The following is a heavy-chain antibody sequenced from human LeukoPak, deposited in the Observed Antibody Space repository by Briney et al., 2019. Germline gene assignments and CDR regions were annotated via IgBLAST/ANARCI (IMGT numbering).Heavy chain of an antibody. D-gene: IGHD6-19*01. V-gene: IGHV1-69*04. CDR2: IIPIFGIA. J-gene: IGHJ4*02. Sequence: GASVKVSCRASGGTFSSYAISWVRQAPGQGLEWMGRIIPIFGIANYAQKFQGRVTITADKSTSTAYMELSNLRSEDTAVYYCARGRESSGWFLGAYYFDYWGQGTLVTVSS. CDR3: ARGRESSGWFLGAYYFDY. CDR1: GGTFSSYA.